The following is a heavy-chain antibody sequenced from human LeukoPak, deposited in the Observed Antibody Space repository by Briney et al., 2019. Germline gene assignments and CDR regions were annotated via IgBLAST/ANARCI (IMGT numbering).Heavy chain of an antibody. D-gene: IGHD6-19*01. J-gene: IGHJ2*01. Sequence: GSSVKVSCEASGGTFSSYAISWVRQAPGQGLEWMGRIIPIFGTANYAQKFQGRVTITADKSTSTAYMALSSLRSEDTAVYYCARYSSGYSYWYFDLWGRGTLVTVSS. V-gene: IGHV1-69*06. CDR1: GGTFSSYA. CDR3: ARYSSGYSYWYFDL. CDR2: IIPIFGTA.